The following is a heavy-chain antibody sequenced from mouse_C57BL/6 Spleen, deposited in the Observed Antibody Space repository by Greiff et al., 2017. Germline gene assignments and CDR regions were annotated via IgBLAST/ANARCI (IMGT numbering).Heavy chain of an antibody. CDR3: TLQYYGSSPYAMDY. D-gene: IGHD1-1*01. V-gene: IGHV6-3*01. CDR2: ISVKSDNYAT. CDR1: GFTFSNYW. J-gene: IGHJ4*01. Sequence: EVQRVESGGGLVQPGGSMKLSCVASGFTFSNYWMNWVRQSPEQGLEWVAQISVKSDNYATHYAESVKGRFTISREDSKSSVYLQMNNLRAEVTGIYYCTLQYYGSSPYAMDYWGQGTSVTVSS.